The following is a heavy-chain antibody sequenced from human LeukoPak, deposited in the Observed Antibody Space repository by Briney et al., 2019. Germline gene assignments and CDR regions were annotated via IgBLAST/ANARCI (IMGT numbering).Heavy chain of an antibody. Sequence: GGSLRLSCAASGFTFSSYAMHWVRQAPGKGLEWVAVISYDGSNKYYADSVKGRFTISRDNSKNTLYLQMNSLRAEDTAVYYFARAHSSSWYELDYWGQGTLVTVSS. D-gene: IGHD6-13*01. CDR2: ISYDGSNK. J-gene: IGHJ4*02. CDR3: ARAHSSSWYELDY. V-gene: IGHV3-30-3*01. CDR1: GFTFSSYA.